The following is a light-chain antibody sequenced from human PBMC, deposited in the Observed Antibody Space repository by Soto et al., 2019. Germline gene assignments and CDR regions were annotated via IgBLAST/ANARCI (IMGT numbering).Light chain of an antibody. Sequence: IQITQSPFTLSGSPGELATLTCRASQTVSSWLAWYQQKPGKAPRLLMYKASSLESGVPSRFSGSGSETEFTLTISSLQPDGFATYYCQHYKSYPWTVGQGTKVDIK. J-gene: IGKJ1*01. V-gene: IGKV1-5*03. CDR2: KAS. CDR3: QHYKSYPWT. CDR1: QTVSSW.